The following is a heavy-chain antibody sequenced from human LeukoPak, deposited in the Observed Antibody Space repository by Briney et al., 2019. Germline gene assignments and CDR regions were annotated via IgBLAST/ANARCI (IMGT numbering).Heavy chain of an antibody. CDR3: ARVRCSSTSCYRAGGYFDY. CDR1: GFTFDDYG. V-gene: IGHV3-20*04. J-gene: IGHJ4*02. CDR2: INWNGGST. D-gene: IGHD2-2*02. Sequence: GGSLRLSCAASGFTFDDYGMSWVRQAPGKGLEWVSGINWNGGSTGYADSVKGRFTISRDNAKNSLYLQMNSLRAEDTALYYCARVRCSSTSCYRAGGYFDYWGQGTLVTVSS.